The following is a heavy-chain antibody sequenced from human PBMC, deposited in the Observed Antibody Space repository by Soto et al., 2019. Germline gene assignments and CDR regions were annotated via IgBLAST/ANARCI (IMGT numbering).Heavy chain of an antibody. D-gene: IGHD5-18*01. CDR1: GGTFSSYA. Sequence: QVQLVQSGAEVKKPGSSVKVSCKASGGTFSSYAISWVRQAPGQGLEGMGGIIPIFGTANYAQKFQCRVTITADKSTITAYIEMSNLRSEATVVYYFPSFRGYSYSPIRSRGAFDIWVQGTMVTVSS. V-gene: IGHV1-69*06. CDR3: PSFRGYSYSPIRSRGAFDI. J-gene: IGHJ3*02. CDR2: IIPIFGTA.